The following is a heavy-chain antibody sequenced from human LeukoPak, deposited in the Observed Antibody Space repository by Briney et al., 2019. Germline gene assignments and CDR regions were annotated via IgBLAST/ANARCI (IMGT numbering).Heavy chain of an antibody. V-gene: IGHV3-30*04. D-gene: IGHD6-19*01. CDR1: GFTLSSYA. CDR2: ISYDGSNK. Sequence: GGSLRLSCAASGFTLSSYAMHWVGQAPGKGLEWVAVISYDGSNKYYADSVKGRFTISRDNSKNTLYLQMNSLRAEDTAVYYCARSGYSSATDYWGQGTLVTVSS. CDR3: ARSGYSSATDY. J-gene: IGHJ4*02.